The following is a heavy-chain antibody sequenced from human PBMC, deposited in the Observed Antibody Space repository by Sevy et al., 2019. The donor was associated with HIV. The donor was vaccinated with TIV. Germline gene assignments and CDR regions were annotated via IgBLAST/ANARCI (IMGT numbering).Heavy chain of an antibody. D-gene: IGHD3-3*01. CDR3: ARGNRATSIFGVVIILDPSWYDY. CDR1: GFTFSSYW. J-gene: IGHJ4*02. CDR2: INSDGSST. Sequence: GGSLRLSCAASGFTFSSYWMHWVHQAPGKGLVWVSRINSDGSSTSYADSVKGRFTISRDNAKNTLYLQMNSLRAEDTAVYYWARGNRATSIFGVVIILDPSWYDYWGQGTLVTVSS. V-gene: IGHV3-74*01.